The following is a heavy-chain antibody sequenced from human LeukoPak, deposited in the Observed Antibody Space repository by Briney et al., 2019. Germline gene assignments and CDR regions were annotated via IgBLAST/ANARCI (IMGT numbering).Heavy chain of an antibody. V-gene: IGHV3-48*03. D-gene: IGHD2-8*01. CDR1: GFSFSTYE. CDR2: ISSGCNTK. CDR3: ARDTVNGPFVISLDY. Sequence: GGSLRLSCEASGFSFSTYEMNWVRPAPPRGVEWVSHISSGCNTKYYADSVRGRFALSRENAKNSLFLQMNSLRAEDTAVYYCARDTVNGPFVISLDYWGQGALVTVSA. J-gene: IGHJ4*02.